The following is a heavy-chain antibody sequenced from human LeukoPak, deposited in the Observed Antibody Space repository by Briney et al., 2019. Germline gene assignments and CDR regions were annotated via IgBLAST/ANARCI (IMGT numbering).Heavy chain of an antibody. CDR2: ISGSGGGT. CDR1: GFTFSSYA. CDR3: ARDEIPSGT. V-gene: IGHV3-23*01. Sequence: GGSLRLSCAASGFTFSSYAMTWVRQAPGKGLEWVSTISGSGGGTYYADSVKGRFTISRDNSKNTLYLQMNSLRVEDTGIYYCARDEIPSGTWGQGTMVIVSS. J-gene: IGHJ3*01. D-gene: IGHD6-25*01.